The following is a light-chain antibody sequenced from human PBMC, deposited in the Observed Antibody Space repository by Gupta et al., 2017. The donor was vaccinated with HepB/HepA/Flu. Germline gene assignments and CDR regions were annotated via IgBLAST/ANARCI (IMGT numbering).Light chain of an antibody. Sequence: EIVLTPPPGPLSSSPGESATLSCRASQSVSSSYLAWYQQKPGQAPRLLIYGASSRATGIPDRFSGSGSGTDFTLTISRLEPEDFAVYFCQQYGSSPMYTFGQGTKLEIK. V-gene: IGKV3-20*01. CDR1: QSVSSSY. CDR3: QQYGSSPMYT. J-gene: IGKJ2*01. CDR2: GAS.